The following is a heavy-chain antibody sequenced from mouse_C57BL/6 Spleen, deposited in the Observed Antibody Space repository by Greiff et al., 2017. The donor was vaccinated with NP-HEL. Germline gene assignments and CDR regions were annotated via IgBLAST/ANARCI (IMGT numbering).Heavy chain of an antibody. Sequence: VQLQQSGAELARPGASVKLSCKASGYTFTSYGISWVKQRTGQGLEWIGEIYPRSGNTYYNEKFKGKATLTADKSSSTAYMELRSLTSEDSAVYFCARDYGSKYYFDYWGQGTTRTVSS. CDR3: ARDYGSKYYFDY. CDR1: GYTFTSYG. CDR2: IYPRSGNT. V-gene: IGHV1-81*01. J-gene: IGHJ2*01. D-gene: IGHD1-1*01.